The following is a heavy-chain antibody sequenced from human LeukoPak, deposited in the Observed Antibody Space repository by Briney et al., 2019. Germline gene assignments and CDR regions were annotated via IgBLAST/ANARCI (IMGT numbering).Heavy chain of an antibody. Sequence: PSETLSLTCTVSGGSISSYYWSWIRQPPGKGLEWIGYIYYSGSTFYNPSLKSRVTISVDTSKNQFSLKLSSVTAADTAVYYCARSDSSSWYRSTRFDPWGQGTLVTVSS. CDR1: GGSISSYY. CDR2: IYYSGST. J-gene: IGHJ5*02. D-gene: IGHD6-13*01. V-gene: IGHV4-59*12. CDR3: ARSDSSSWYRSTRFDP.